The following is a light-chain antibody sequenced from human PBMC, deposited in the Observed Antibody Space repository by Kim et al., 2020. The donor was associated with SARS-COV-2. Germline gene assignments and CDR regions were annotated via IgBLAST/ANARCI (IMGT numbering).Light chain of an antibody. J-gene: IGLJ7*01. V-gene: IGLV6-57*03. CDR1: SGSIASNY. CDR3: QSYDSSNHAV. Sequence: KTVTISCTRSSGSIASNYVQWYQQRPGSAPTTVIYEDNQRPSGVPDRFSGSIDSSSNSAPLTISGLKTEDEADYYCQSYDSSNHAVFGGGTQLTVL. CDR2: EDN.